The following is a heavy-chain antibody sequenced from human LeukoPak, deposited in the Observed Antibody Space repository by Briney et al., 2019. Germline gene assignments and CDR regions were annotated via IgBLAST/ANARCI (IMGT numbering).Heavy chain of an antibody. D-gene: IGHD2-2*01. CDR2: ISYDGSNK. V-gene: IGHV3-30*18. CDR3: AKEPRYCSSTSCYYYYYYGMDV. Sequence: PGGSLRLSCAASGFTFSSYGMHWVHQAPGKGLEWVAVISYDGSNKYYADSVKGRFTISRDNSKNTLYLQMNSLRAEDTAVYYCAKEPRYCSSTSCYYYYYYGMDVWGQGTTVTVSS. J-gene: IGHJ6*02. CDR1: GFTFSSYG.